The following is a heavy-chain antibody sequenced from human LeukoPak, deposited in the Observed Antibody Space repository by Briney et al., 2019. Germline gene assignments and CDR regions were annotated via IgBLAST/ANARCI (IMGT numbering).Heavy chain of an antibody. CDR2: IYPSDGST. Sequence: ASVKVSCKASGYSFTSNYIHWVRQTPGQGLEWMGMIYPSDGSTSYAQKFQGRVTVTRDTSTSTVHMELSGLRSEDTAVYYCARDQEAFDYWGQGTLVTVSS. CDR3: ARDQEAFDY. CDR1: GYSFTSNY. V-gene: IGHV1-46*01. J-gene: IGHJ4*02.